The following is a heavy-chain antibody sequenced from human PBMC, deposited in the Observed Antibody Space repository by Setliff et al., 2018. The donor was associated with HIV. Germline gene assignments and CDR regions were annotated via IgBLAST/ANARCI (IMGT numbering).Heavy chain of an antibody. Sequence: PGGSLRLSCVASGFTFSSYGMHWVRQAPGKGLEWVAAIRYDGSNKYYADPVKGRFIISRDNSQKTVTLQMNSLRVEDTAVYYCAKDYYNFWSGYGPDYYGMDVWGQGTTVTVSS. CDR2: IRYDGSNK. J-gene: IGHJ6*02. D-gene: IGHD3-3*01. CDR1: GFTFSSYG. V-gene: IGHV3-30*02. CDR3: AKDYYNFWSGYGPDYYGMDV.